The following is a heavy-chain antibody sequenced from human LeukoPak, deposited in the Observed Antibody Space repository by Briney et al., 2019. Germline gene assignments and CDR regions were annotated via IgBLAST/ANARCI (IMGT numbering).Heavy chain of an antibody. D-gene: IGHD6-6*01. CDR2: INHSGST. CDR1: GGSFSGYY. V-gene: IGHV4-34*01. CDR3: ATLPGRIAARPGGVDY. J-gene: IGHJ4*02. Sequence: SETLSLTCAVYGGSFSGYYWSWIRQPPGKGLEWIGEINHSGSTNYNPSLKSRVTISVDTSKNQFSLKLSSVTAADTAVYYCATLPGRIAARPGGVDYWGQGTLVTVSS.